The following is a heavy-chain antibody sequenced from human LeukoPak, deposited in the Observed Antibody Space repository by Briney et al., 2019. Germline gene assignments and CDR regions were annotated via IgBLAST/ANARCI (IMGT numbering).Heavy chain of an antibody. CDR1: GFTFSSYA. CDR2: ISGSGGST. Sequence: PGGSLRLSCAASGFTFSSYAMTWVRQAPGKGLEWVSAISGSGGSTYYADSVKGRFTISRDNSRNTLYLQMNSLRAEDTAVYYCARDRHSSAGYWGQGTLVTVSS. J-gene: IGHJ4*02. CDR3: ARDRHSSAGY. V-gene: IGHV3-23*01. D-gene: IGHD6-19*01.